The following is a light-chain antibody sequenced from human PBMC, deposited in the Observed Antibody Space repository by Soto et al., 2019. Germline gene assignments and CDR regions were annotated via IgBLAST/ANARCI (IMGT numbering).Light chain of an antibody. CDR3: QQYGSSPPLT. CDR1: QSVSSFY. J-gene: IGKJ4*01. Sequence: EIVLTQSPGTLSLSPGERATLSCRASQSVSSFYLAWYQQKPGQAPRLLIYGASSRATGIPDRFRASGSGTDFTLTISGLEPDDFVVYYWQQYGSSPPLTFGGGTKVEIK. V-gene: IGKV3-20*01. CDR2: GAS.